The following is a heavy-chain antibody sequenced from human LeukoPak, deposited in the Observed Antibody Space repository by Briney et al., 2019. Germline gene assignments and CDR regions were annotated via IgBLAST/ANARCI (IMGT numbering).Heavy chain of an antibody. V-gene: IGHV4-59*01. CDR2: IYYSGST. Sequence: PSETLSLTCTVSGGSISSYYWSWIRQPPGKGLEWIGYIYYSGSTKYNPSLKSRVTISVDASKTQFSLKLNSVTAADTAVYYCARGSRELYYFDYWGQGALVTVSS. D-gene: IGHD1-7*01. J-gene: IGHJ4*02. CDR3: ARGSRELYYFDY. CDR1: GGSISSYY.